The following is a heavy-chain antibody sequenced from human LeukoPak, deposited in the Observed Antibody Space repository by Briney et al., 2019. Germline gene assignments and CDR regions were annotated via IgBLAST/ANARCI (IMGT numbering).Heavy chain of an antibody. CDR3: ARAGKPYYYGSGSYYSPLYYYYYYMDV. D-gene: IGHD3-10*01. CDR1: GFTFSDYY. J-gene: IGHJ6*03. CDR2: ISSSGSTI. Sequence: PGGSLRLSCAASGFTFSDYYMSWIRQAPGKGLEWVSYISSSGSTIYYADSVKGRFTITRDNAKKSLYLQMNSLRAEDTAVYYCARAGKPYYYGSGSYYSPLYYYYYYMDVWGKGTTVTVSS. V-gene: IGHV3-11*01.